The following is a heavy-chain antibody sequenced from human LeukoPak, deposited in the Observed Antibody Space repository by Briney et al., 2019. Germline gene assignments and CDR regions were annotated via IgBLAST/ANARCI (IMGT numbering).Heavy chain of an antibody. D-gene: IGHD3-10*01. J-gene: IGHJ3*02. CDR1: YGSFNNYY. CDR2: IYYGGST. CDR3: ARAPWRYYGSGSYYNAFDI. V-gene: IGHV4-59*01. Sequence: PSETLSLTCTVSYGSFNNYYWSWIRQPPGKGLEWIGYIYYGGSTNYNPSLKSRVTISVDTSKNQFSLKVNSVTAADTAVYYCARAPWRYYGSGSYYNAFDIWGQGTMVTVSS.